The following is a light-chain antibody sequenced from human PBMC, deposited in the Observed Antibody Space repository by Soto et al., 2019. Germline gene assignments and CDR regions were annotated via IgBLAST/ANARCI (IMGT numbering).Light chain of an antibody. CDR3: QQRRSWPRA. CDR1: QSVGSS. CDR2: DAS. Sequence: PGERAPLSCRASQSVGSSLSWYPQKPGQAPRLLIYDASNRATGIPARFSGSGSGTDFTLTISRLEAEDFAVYYCQQRRSWPRAFGQGTKVDIK. J-gene: IGKJ1*01. V-gene: IGKV3-11*01.